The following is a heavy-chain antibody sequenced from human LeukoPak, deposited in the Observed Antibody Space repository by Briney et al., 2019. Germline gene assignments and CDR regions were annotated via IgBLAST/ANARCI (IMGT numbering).Heavy chain of an antibody. Sequence: SETLSLTCTVSGDSISNYYWSWIRQPPGKGLEWIGYIFSRGNTNCNPSLQSRVTISVDTSKKQISLKLRSVTAADAAVYYCARAASYFYGSGIDSWGQGTQVVVSS. D-gene: IGHD3-10*01. CDR2: IFSRGNT. CDR3: ARAASYFYGSGIDS. V-gene: IGHV4-59*12. J-gene: IGHJ4*02. CDR1: GDSISNYY.